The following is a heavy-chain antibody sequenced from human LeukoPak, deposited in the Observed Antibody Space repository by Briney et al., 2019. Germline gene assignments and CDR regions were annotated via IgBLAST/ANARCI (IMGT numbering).Heavy chain of an antibody. CDR1: GVSISSYY. D-gene: IGHD3-22*01. Sequence: SETLSLTCTVSGVSISSYYWSWIRQPPGKGLEWIGYIYYSGSTNYNPSLKSRVTISVDTSKNQFSLKLSSVTAADTAVYYCAGRDYYDSSGHYDYWGQGTLVTVSS. J-gene: IGHJ4*02. V-gene: IGHV4-59*01. CDR3: AGRDYYDSSGHYDY. CDR2: IYYSGST.